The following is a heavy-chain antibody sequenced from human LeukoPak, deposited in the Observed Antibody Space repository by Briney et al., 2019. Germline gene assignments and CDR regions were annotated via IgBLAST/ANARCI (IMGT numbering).Heavy chain of an antibody. CDR1: GFTFSDYY. Sequence: PGGSLRLSCAASGFTFSDYYMSWIRQAPGKGLEWVSYISSSGSTIYYADSVKGRFTISRDNAKNSLYLQMNSLRAEDTAVYYCARDPIVVVPAAEYNWFDPWGQGTLVTVSS. CDR2: ISSSGSTI. CDR3: ARDPIVVVPAAEYNWFDP. V-gene: IGHV3-11*04. J-gene: IGHJ5*02. D-gene: IGHD2-2*01.